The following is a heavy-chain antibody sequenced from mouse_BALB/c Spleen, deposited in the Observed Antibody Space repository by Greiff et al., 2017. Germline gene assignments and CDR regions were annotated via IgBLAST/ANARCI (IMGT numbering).Heavy chain of an antibody. Sequence: EVKLVESGGGLVKPGGSLKLSCAASGFTFSSYAMSWVRQTPEKRLEWVASISSGGSTYYPDSVKGRFTISRDNARNILYLQMSSLRSEDTAMYYCARGRDGYYWGQGTTLTVSS. CDR1: GFTFSSYA. J-gene: IGHJ2*01. CDR2: ISSGGST. CDR3: ARGRDGYY. V-gene: IGHV5-6-5*01. D-gene: IGHD2-3*01.